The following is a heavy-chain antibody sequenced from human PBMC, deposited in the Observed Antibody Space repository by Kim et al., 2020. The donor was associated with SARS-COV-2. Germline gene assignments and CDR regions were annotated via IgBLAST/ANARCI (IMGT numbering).Heavy chain of an antibody. D-gene: IGHD6-13*01. CDR3: VKDRVRGAAAAEFDY. V-gene: IGHV3-64D*06. Sequence: GGSLRLSCSASGFTFSSYAMHWVRQAPGKGLEYVSAISSNGGSTYYADSVKGRFTISRDNSKNTLYLQMSSLRAEDTAVYYCVKDRVRGAAAAEFDYWGQGTLVTVSS. CDR2: ISSNGGST. CDR1: GFTFSSYA. J-gene: IGHJ4*02.